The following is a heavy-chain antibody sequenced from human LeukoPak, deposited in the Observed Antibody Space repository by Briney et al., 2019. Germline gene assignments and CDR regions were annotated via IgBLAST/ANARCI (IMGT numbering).Heavy chain of an antibody. J-gene: IGHJ5*02. D-gene: IGHD1-26*01. CDR3: ARDGEYSGSYKWFDP. CDR2: ISAYNGNT. Sequence: ASVKVSCKASGYTFTSYGISWVRQAPGQGLEWMGWISAYNGNTSYAQKLQGRVTMTTDTSTSTAYMELRSLRSDDTAVYYCARDGEYSGSYKWFDPWGQGTLVTVSS. V-gene: IGHV1-18*01. CDR1: GYTFTSYG.